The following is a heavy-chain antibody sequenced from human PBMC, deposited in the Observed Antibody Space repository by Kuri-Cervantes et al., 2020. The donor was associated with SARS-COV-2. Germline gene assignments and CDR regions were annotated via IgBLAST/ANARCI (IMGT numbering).Heavy chain of an antibody. CDR2: ISSSSSTI. D-gene: IGHD2-8*02. CDR3: ARDTGGTMIYYYYYYGMDV. J-gene: IGHJ6*02. Sequence: LSLTCAASGFTFSSYSMNWVRQAPGKGLEWVSYISSSSSTIYYADSVKGRFTISRDNAKNSLYLQMNSLRAEDTAVYYCARDTGGTMIYYYYYYGMDVWGQGTTVTVSS. V-gene: IGHV3-48*01. CDR1: GFTFSSYS.